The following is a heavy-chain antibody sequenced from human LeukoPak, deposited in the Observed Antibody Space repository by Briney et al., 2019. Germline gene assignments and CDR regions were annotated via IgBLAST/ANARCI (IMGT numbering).Heavy chain of an antibody. CDR1: GYSLTSYW. V-gene: IGHV5-51*01. J-gene: IGHJ4*02. D-gene: IGHD2-15*01. Sequence: GESLKISCKCSGYSLTSYWIGWVRQMPGKGLEGMGIIYPGDYDTRYIPSCQGQVTISADQSISTAYLQWSSLKASDTAMYYCARSAPHCSGGSCDSDYWGQGTLVTVSS. CDR2: IYPGDYDT. CDR3: ARSAPHCSGGSCDSDY.